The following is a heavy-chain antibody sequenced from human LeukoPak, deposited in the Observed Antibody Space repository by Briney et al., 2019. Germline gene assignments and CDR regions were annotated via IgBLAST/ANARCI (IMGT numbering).Heavy chain of an antibody. CDR2: ISPNNGNT. CDR1: GYTFRSYD. D-gene: IGHD6-19*01. V-gene: IGHV1-18*01. Sequence: ASVKVSCKASGYTFRSYDITWVRQAPEQGLEWMGWISPNNGNTNYAQKFQGRVTMTTDTPTSTAYMEMRSLRSDDTAVYYCARDRDSSGWHVADYWGQGTLVTVSS. J-gene: IGHJ4*02. CDR3: ARDRDSSGWHVADY.